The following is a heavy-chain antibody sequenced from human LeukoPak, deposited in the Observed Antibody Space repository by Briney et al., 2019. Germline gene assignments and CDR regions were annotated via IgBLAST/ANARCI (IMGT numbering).Heavy chain of an antibody. CDR1: GGSISGYY. CDR2: IYSSGTT. J-gene: IGHJ6*03. CDR3: ARRAPYFNYYMDV. V-gene: IGHV4-59*01. Sequence: SETLSLTCTVSGGSISGYYWIWIRQPPDKGLEWIGYIYSSGTTKYNPSLRSRVTISVDTSKMQFSLNLSSVTAADTAPYFCARRAPYFNYYMDVWGKGTAVTVSS.